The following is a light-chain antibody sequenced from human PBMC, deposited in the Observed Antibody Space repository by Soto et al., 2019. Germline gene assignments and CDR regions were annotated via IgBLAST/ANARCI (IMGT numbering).Light chain of an antibody. J-gene: IGLJ3*02. CDR3: QSYDSSLSGSV. CDR1: SSNIGADYD. V-gene: IGLV1-40*01. CDR2: VNT. Sequence: QSALTQPPSVSGAPGQRVTISCTGSSSNIGADYDVHWYQQLPGAAPKLLIRVNTHRPSGVPDRFSASKSGTSASLAITGLQADDEADYYCQSYDSSLSGSVFGGGTKVTVL.